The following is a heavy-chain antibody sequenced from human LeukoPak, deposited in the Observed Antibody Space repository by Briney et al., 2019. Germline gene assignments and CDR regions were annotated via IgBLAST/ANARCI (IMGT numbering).Heavy chain of an antibody. V-gene: IGHV3-30*04. D-gene: IGHD6-19*01. CDR1: GFTFSGFA. CDR2: ISYHGRDK. CDR3: AREGIAVRHYFDY. Sequence: PGTSLRLSCAGSGFTFSGFAMHWVRQAPGKGLEWVAAISYHGRDKYYADAVSGRFTISRDNSKNTLHLEMNSLRTDDTAVYYCAREGIAVRHYFDYWGQGTLVTVSS. J-gene: IGHJ4*02.